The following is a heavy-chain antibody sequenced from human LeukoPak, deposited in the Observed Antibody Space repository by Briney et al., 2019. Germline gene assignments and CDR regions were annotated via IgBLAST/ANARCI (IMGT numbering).Heavy chain of an antibody. D-gene: IGHD5-18*01. CDR2: INPNGGST. J-gene: IGHJ6*02. Sequence: ASVNLSCKASGSTFTGYYMHWVRQAPGQGLEWMGWINPNGGSTKYAQTFKGRVNLTRDTSISTAYMELSSLRSDDTAVYYCARDGDTYGYYYCGLDVWGQGTTVSVSS. CDR1: GSTFTGYY. V-gene: IGHV1-2*02. CDR3: ARDGDTYGYYYCGLDV.